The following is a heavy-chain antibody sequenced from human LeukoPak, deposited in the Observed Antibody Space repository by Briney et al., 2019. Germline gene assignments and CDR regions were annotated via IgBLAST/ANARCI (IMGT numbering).Heavy chain of an antibody. CDR1: GYTFTSYG. D-gene: IGHD3-22*01. CDR3: AREGYYYDGSGYVPGDYFDY. Sequence: ASVKVSCKASGYTFTSYGISWVRQAPGQGLEWMGWISAYNGNTNYAQKLQGRVTMTTDTSTSTVYMELSSLRSEDTAVYYCAREGYYYDGSGYVPGDYFDYWGQGTLVTVSS. CDR2: ISAYNGNT. V-gene: IGHV1-18*01. J-gene: IGHJ4*02.